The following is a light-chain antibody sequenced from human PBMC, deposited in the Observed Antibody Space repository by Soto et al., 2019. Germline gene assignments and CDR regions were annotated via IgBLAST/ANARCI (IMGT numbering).Light chain of an antibody. CDR2: GAS. V-gene: IGKV3-15*01. Sequence: EIVMTQSPATLTVSPGERATLSCRASQSVSSNLAWYQQKRGQAPRLLIYGASTRATGIPARFSGSGFGTEFTLTISSLQSEDFAVYYCQQYNSWPLTFGGGTKVEIK. J-gene: IGKJ4*01. CDR3: QQYNSWPLT. CDR1: QSVSSN.